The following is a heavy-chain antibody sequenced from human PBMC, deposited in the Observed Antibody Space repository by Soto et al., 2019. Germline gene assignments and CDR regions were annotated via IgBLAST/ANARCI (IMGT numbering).Heavy chain of an antibody. J-gene: IGHJ3*02. V-gene: IGHV3-23*01. CDR2: ISGSGGST. CDR3: AKDPEWFGELSSAFDI. CDR1: GFTFSSYA. D-gene: IGHD3-10*01. Sequence: TGGSLRLSCAASGFTFSSYAMSWVRQAPGKGLEWVSAISGSGGSTYYADSVKGRFTISRDNSKNTLYLQMNSLRAEDTAVYYSAKDPEWFGELSSAFDIWGQGTMVTVSS.